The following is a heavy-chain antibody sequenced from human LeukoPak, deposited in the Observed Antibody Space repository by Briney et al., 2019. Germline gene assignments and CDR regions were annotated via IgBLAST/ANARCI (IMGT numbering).Heavy chain of an antibody. CDR3: ARSGPYYGDRPWGH. J-gene: IGHJ4*02. CDR2: IYDSGST. CDR1: GGSVSSDSYY. V-gene: IGHV4-61*01. Sequence: SETLSLTCTDSGGSVSSDSYYWSWIRQPPGKGLEWIGYIYDSGSTSYNPSLRSRVTISTDTSKNQFSLKLTSVTAADTAVYYCARSGPYYGDRPWGHWGQGTLVTVSS. D-gene: IGHD4-17*01.